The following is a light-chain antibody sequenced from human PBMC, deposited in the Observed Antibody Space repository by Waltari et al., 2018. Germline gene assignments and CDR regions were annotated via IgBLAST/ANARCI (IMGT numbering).Light chain of an antibody. CDR1: KSISKY. J-gene: IGKJ1*01. Sequence: EIVLTQSPGTLSPSPGERATLSCRTSKSISKYLAWYQQKPGQTTRLLIYHASSRATVIPDRFSGSGSGTDFSLTISRLEPEDFAVYYCQHYESLPVTFGQGTKVEIK. CDR2: HAS. V-gene: IGKV3-20*01. CDR3: QHYESLPVT.